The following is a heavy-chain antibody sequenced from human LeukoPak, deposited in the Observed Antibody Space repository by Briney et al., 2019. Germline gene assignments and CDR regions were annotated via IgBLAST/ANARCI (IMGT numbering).Heavy chain of an antibody. CDR1: GFTVSSNY. J-gene: IGHJ3*01. V-gene: IGHV3-66*01. CDR3: TRVGEDDTFDL. CDR2: IYSGDST. Sequence: GGSLRLSCAASGFTVSSNYMSWVRQGPGKGLEWVSFIYSGDSTYYADSVKGRFTISRDNSMNTLYLQMNSLRAEDTAVYYCTRVGEDDTFDLWGQGTMVTVSS. D-gene: IGHD3-16*01.